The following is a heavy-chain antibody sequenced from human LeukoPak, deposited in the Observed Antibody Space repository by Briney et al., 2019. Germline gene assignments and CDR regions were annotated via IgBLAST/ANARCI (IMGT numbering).Heavy chain of an antibody. Sequence: GGSLRLSCVVSGFIFDDYAMHWVRQAPGKGLEWVSGINWNSAKIGYADSVKGRFTISRDNAKSSLYLQMNSLRPEDTALYYCVRGGLAGYWNTITDNWFDPWGQGTLVTVSS. CDR1: GFIFDDYA. D-gene: IGHD2/OR15-2a*01. J-gene: IGHJ5*02. V-gene: IGHV3-9*01. CDR2: INWNSAKI. CDR3: VRGGLAGYWNTITDNWFDP.